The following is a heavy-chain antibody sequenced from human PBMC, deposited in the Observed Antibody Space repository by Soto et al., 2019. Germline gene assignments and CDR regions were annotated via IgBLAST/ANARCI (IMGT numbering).Heavy chain of an antibody. CDR3: ARRMTIGYCSGGSCYSDANRFDY. J-gene: IGHJ4*02. V-gene: IGHV5-51*01. CDR1: GYSFTSYW. Sequence: GESLKISCKGSGYSFTSYWIGWVRQMPGKGLEWMGIIYPGDSDTRYSPSFQGQVTISGDKSISTAYLQWSSLKASDTAMYYCARRMTIGYCSGGSCYSDANRFDYWGQGTLVTVSS. CDR2: IYPGDSDT. D-gene: IGHD2-15*01.